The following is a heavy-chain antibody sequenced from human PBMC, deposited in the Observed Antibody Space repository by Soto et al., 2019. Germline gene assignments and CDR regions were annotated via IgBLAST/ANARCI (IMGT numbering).Heavy chain of an antibody. J-gene: IGHJ6*02. CDR2: ISYDGSNK. Sequence: GGSLRLSCAASGFTFSSYAMHWVRQAPGKGLEWVAVISYDGSNKYYADSVKGRFTISRDNSKNTLYLQMNSLRAEDTAVYYCARDQVGRYCTIGVCYPDYYYGMDVWGQGPTVTVFS. D-gene: IGHD2-8*01. V-gene: IGHV3-30-3*01. CDR3: ARDQVGRYCTIGVCYPDYYYGMDV. CDR1: GFTFSSYA.